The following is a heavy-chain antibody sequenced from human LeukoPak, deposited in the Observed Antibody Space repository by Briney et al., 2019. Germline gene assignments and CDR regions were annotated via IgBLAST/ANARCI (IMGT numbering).Heavy chain of an antibody. CDR3: ARSHTRKGFCGGGRCYPAVWWFDP. CDR2: IDPKNGNR. J-gene: IGHJ5*02. V-gene: IGHV1-8*01. CDR1: GYTFINND. D-gene: IGHD2-15*01. Sequence: ASVKVSCTASGYTFINNDINWVRQAPGQGLEWMALIDPKNGNRGYAQNFQGRVTMTTDTSISTAYMELSSLRSEDTAVYYCARSHTRKGFCGGGRCYPAVWWFDPWGQGTLVTVSS.